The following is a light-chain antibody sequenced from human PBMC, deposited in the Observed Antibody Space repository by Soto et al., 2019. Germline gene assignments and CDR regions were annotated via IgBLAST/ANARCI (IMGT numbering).Light chain of an antibody. V-gene: IGLV3-21*02. J-gene: IGLJ2*01. Sequence: SYKLTQPPSVSVAPGQTARITCGENNIGRKSVHWFQQKPGQAPVLVVYDESDRPSGIPERFSGSNSGNTATLTISRVEAGDEADYYCQVWDSSSDHVVFGGGTKLTVL. CDR3: QVWDSSSDHVV. CDR2: DES. CDR1: NIGRKS.